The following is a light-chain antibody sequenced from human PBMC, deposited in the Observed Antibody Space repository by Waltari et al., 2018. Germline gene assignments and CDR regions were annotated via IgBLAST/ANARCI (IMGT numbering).Light chain of an antibody. Sequence: DIQMTQSPSSLSASIGDRVTITCRASQGIYNYLAWYQQKPGKVPKLLIYAASALQSGVPPRFSGSGSGTEFTLTISSLQPEDVATYYCQKYNRAPWTFGRGTQVEIK. CDR3: QKYNRAPWT. CDR1: QGIYNY. V-gene: IGKV1-27*01. J-gene: IGKJ1*01. CDR2: AAS.